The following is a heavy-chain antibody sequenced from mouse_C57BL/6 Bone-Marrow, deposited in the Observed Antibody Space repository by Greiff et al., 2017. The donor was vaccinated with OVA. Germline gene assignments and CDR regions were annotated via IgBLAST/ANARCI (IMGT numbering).Heavy chain of an antibody. CDR1: GFTFSNYW. D-gene: IGHD2-5*01. Sequence: EVKLMESGGGLVQPGGSMKLSCVASGFTFSNYWMNWVRQSPEKGLEWVAQIRLKSDNYATHYAESVKGRFTISRDDSKSSVYLQMNNLRAEDTGIYYCTVSNYEPAWFAYWGQGTLVTVSA. CDR3: TVSNYEPAWFAY. V-gene: IGHV6-3*01. CDR2: IRLKSDNYAT. J-gene: IGHJ3*01.